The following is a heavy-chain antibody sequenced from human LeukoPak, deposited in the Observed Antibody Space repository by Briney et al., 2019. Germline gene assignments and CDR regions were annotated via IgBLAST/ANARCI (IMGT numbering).Heavy chain of an antibody. CDR2: INPSGGSA. Sequence: GASVKVSCKASGYTFTNYYMHWVRKAPGQGLEWMGIINPSGGSASYAQKFQGRVTMTTDTSTSTVYMELSSLRSEDTALYYCTRGITMVRGALTSNWFDPSNWFDPWGQGTLVTVSS. J-gene: IGHJ5*02. V-gene: IGHV1-46*03. CDR1: GYTFTNYY. D-gene: IGHD3-10*01. CDR3: TRGITMVRGALTSNWFDPSNWFDP.